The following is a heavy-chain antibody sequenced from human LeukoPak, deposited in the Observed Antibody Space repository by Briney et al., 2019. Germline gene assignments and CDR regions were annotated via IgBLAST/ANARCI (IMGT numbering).Heavy chain of an antibody. Sequence: PSETLSLTCTVSGGSISSYYRSWIRQPPGKGLEWIGYIYYSGSTNYNPSLKGRVTISVDTSKNQFSLKLSSVTAADTAVYYCARVQSGGTYFHYYYMDVWGKGTTVTVSS. CDR3: ARVQSGGTYFHYYYMDV. V-gene: IGHV4-59*01. CDR2: IYYSGST. CDR1: GGSISSYY. J-gene: IGHJ6*03. D-gene: IGHD6-19*01.